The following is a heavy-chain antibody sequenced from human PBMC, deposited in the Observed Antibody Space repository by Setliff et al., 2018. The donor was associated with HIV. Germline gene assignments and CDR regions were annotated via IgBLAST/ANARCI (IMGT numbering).Heavy chain of an antibody. CDR3: ARLDISGYSHYTFYDMDV. D-gene: IGHD3-22*01. V-gene: IGHV5-51*01. Sequence: GESLKISCKGSGYSFTSYWIGWVRQMPGKGLEWMGIIHPGDSDTRYSPSFQGQVTISVDKSSSTAYLQWSSLKASDTAVYYCARLDISGYSHYTFYDMDVWGQGTTVTVSS. CDR1: GYSFTSYW. CDR2: IHPGDSDT. J-gene: IGHJ6*02.